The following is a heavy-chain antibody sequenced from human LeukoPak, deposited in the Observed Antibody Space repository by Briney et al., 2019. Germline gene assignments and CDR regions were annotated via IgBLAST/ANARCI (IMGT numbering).Heavy chain of an antibody. Sequence: GGSLRLSCAASGFTFSNYAMHWVRQPAGKGLEWVSALGTAGDTFYPGSVKGRFTISRDNAKKSLFLQMSSLRAEDTAIYYCARQSTPHGNFDYWGQGTLVTVSS. CDR1: GFTFSNYA. V-gene: IGHV3-13*01. CDR3: ARQSTPHGNFDY. J-gene: IGHJ4*02. CDR2: LGTAGDT. D-gene: IGHD5-24*01.